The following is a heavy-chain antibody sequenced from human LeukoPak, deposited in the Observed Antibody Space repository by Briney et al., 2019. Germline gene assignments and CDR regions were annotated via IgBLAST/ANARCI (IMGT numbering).Heavy chain of an antibody. CDR1: VYTFTGYY. CDR2: INPNSGDT. J-gene: IGHJ6*03. CDR3: ASGSSSWTQSDYYMDV. D-gene: IGHD6-13*01. Sequence: ASVKVSCKASVYTFTGYYMHWVRQAPGQGLEWMGWINPNSGDTNYAQKFQGRVTMTRDTSISTAYMELNRLRSDDTAVYYCASGSSSWTQSDYYMDVWGKGTTVTVSS. V-gene: IGHV1-2*02.